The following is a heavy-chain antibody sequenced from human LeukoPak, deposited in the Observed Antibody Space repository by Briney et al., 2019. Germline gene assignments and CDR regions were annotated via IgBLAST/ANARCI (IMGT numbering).Heavy chain of an antibody. CDR1: GFTVSSNY. Sequence: GGSLRLSCAASGFTVSSNYMTWVRQAPGKGLEWVSVIYSVGSTDYADSVKGRFTISRDNSKKTLYLRMNSLRGEDTAVYFCAASSGSYYRYFDYWGQGTLVTVSS. J-gene: IGHJ4*02. CDR2: IYSVGST. V-gene: IGHV3-66*01. CDR3: AASSGSYYRYFDY. D-gene: IGHD3-10*01.